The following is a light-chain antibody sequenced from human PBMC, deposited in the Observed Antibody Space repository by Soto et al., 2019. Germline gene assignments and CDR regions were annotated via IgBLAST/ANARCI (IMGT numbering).Light chain of an antibody. J-gene: IGKJ4*01. CDR2: DAS. CDR1: QSISSW. Sequence: DIQMTQSPSTLSASVGDRVTITCRASQSISSWLAWYQQKPGKAPKLLIYDASALESGVPSRFSGSGSGTEFTRTISSLQPDDFATYYCQHYNSYSLTFGGETKVEI. V-gene: IGKV1-5*01. CDR3: QHYNSYSLT.